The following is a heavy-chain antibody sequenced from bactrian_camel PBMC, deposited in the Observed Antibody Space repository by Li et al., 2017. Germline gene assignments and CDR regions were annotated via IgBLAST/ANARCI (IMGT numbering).Heavy chain of an antibody. CDR3: AASWDVTAREALGSIASPEFGY. CDR2: VRHDGCT. J-gene: IGHJ6*01. V-gene: IGHV3S55*01. D-gene: IGHD3*01. Sequence: HVQLVGSGGGSVQAGGSLKLTCFGPGLGFRRCTMAWYRQVPGKEREFVSEVRHDGCTTYADAVKGRFTISQGNVLNILYLQMDNLKPEDSATYRCAASWDVTAREALGSIASPEFGYWDEGTQVTVS. CDR1: GLGFRRCT.